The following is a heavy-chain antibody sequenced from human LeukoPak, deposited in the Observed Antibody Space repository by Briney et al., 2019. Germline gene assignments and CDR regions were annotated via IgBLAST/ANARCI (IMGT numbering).Heavy chain of an antibody. CDR2: ISSSSSYI. V-gene: IGHV3-21*01. CDR3: ARVGLRDYVWGSYRPWDAFDI. CDR1: GFTFSSYS. D-gene: IGHD3-16*02. J-gene: IGHJ3*02. Sequence: PGGSLRLSCAASGFTFSSYSMNWVRQAPGKGLEWVSSISSSSSYIYYADSVKGRFTISRDNAKNSLYLQMNSLRAEDTAVYYCARVGLRDYVWGSYRPWDAFDIWGQGTMVTVSS.